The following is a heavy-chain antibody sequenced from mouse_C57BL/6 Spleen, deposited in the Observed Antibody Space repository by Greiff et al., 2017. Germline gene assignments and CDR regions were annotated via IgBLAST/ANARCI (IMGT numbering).Heavy chain of an antibody. CDR2: IYPGGGDP. J-gene: IGHJ4*01. CDR1: GYAFSSSW. CDR3: TGGYGLYAMDY. Sequence: QVHVKQSGPELVKPGASVKISCKASGYAFSSSWMNWVKQRPGQGLEWIGRIYPGGGDPNYNGKFKGKATLTADKSSSTAYMQLSSLTSEDSAVYLCTGGYGLYAMDYWGQGTSVTVSA. V-gene: IGHV1-82*01. D-gene: IGHD1-1*02.